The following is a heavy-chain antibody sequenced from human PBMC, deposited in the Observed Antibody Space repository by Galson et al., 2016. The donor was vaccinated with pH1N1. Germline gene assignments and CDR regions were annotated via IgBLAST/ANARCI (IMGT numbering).Heavy chain of an antibody. CDR2: INQDGSRK. Sequence: SLRLSCAASGFIFSDYWMSWVRQAPGKGLEWVAKINQDGSRKYYVDSMKGRCTISRDKAESSLSLQMNSLRVEDTALYYCATEDYYTSLYWGQGILVTVAS. V-gene: IGHV3-7*01. J-gene: IGHJ4*02. D-gene: IGHD1-26*01. CDR3: ATEDYYTSLY. CDR1: GFIFSDYW.